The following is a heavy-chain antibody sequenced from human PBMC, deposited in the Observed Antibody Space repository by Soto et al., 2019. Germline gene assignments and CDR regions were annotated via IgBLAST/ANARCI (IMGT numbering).Heavy chain of an antibody. Sequence: ASVKVSCKAPGGTFSNYALTWVRQAPGQGLEWMGWIILGSANYAQKFRDRLTITADGSTNISYMELTSLTSEDTARYYCARADYNSDYLLLYVDYWGQGTPVTVSS. J-gene: IGHJ4*02. CDR1: GGTFSNYA. V-gene: IGHV1-69*13. D-gene: IGHD3-22*01. CDR2: IILGSA. CDR3: ARADYNSDYLLLYVDY.